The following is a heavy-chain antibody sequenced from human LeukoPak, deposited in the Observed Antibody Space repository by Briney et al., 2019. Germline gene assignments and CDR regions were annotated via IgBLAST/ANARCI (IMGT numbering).Heavy chain of an antibody. CDR2: ISRSSSYI. CDR3: ASDPRDGGQNV. J-gene: IGHJ6*03. V-gene: IGHV3-21*01. Sequence: PGGSLRLSCAASGFTFSSYSMNWVRQAPGKGLEWVSSISRSSSYIYYADSVKGRFTFSRDKAKNTLYLQMNSLRPEDSAVYYCASDPRDGGQNVWGKGTMVTVSS. CDR1: GFTFSSYS. D-gene: IGHD5-24*01.